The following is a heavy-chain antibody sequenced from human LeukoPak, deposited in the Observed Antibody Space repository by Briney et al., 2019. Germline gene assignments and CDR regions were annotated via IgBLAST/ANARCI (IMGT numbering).Heavy chain of an antibody. J-gene: IGHJ6*02. V-gene: IGHV3-48*03. Sequence: GGSLRLSCAASGLTSSRYEMNWFRQAPGKGLEWVSYISSSGSTIYYADSVKGRFTISRDNAKNSLYLQMNSLRAEDTAVYYCARDLRFLEWLYGMDVWGQGTTVTVSS. CDR2: ISSSGSTI. CDR1: GLTSSRYE. D-gene: IGHD3-3*01. CDR3: ARDLRFLEWLYGMDV.